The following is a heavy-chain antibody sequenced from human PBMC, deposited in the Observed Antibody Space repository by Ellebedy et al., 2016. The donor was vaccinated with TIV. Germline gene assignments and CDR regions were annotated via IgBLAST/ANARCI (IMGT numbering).Heavy chain of an antibody. CDR3: ARGRPYNWNDSYGMDV. CDR1: GYTFTGYH. CDR2: INPNSGGT. Sequence: ASVKVSCXASGYTFTGYHMHWVRQAPGQGLEWMGWINPNSGGTNYAQKFQGWVTMTRDTSISTAYMELSRLRSDDTAVYYCARGRPYNWNDSYGMDVWGQGTTVTVSS. V-gene: IGHV1-2*04. D-gene: IGHD1-1*01. J-gene: IGHJ6*02.